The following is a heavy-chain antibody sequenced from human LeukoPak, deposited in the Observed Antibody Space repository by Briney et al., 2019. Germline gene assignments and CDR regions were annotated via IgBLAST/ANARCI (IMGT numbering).Heavy chain of an antibody. CDR2: IRNSSTYI. Sequence: GGSLRLSCSASGFNFNKYSMNWVRQAPGKGLEWVSSIRNSSTYIYYAQSVKGRFTISRDNTKKSLYLRMDSLRVEDKAVYYCGRGYTDYDYPFDSWGRGHLVTVSS. V-gene: IGHV3-21*04. J-gene: IGHJ4*02. CDR1: GFNFNKYS. D-gene: IGHD5-12*01. CDR3: GRGYTDYDYPFDS.